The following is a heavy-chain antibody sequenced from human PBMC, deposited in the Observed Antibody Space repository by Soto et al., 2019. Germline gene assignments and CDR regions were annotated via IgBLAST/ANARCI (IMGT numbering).Heavy chain of an antibody. V-gene: IGHV3-23*01. D-gene: IGHD2-15*01. J-gene: IGHJ2*01. Sequence: KGLEWVSAIRGSGGSTYYADAVKGRCTISRDKSKNTLYLQMNSLRAEDTAVYFFSSSRRRHTSSLHGLGIPAEPLFDL. CDR3: SSSRRRHTSSLHGLGIPAEPLFDL. CDR2: IRGSGGST.